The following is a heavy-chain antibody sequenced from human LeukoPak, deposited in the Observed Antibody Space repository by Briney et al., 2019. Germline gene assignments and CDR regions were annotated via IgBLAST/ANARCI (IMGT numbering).Heavy chain of an antibody. CDR2: IYPGDSDT. V-gene: IGHV5-51*01. J-gene: IGHJ4*02. D-gene: IGHD4-23*01. Sequence: GGSLQISCKGSGYSFSTYWIGWVRQMPGKGLEWMGIIYPGDSDTRYSPSFQGQVTISADKSISTAYLQWSSLKASDTAMYYCVRPLNGGNVYWGQGTLVTVSS. CDR3: VRPLNGGNVY. CDR1: GYSFSTYW.